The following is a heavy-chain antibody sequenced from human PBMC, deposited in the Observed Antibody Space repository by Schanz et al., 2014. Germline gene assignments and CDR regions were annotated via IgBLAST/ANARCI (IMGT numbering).Heavy chain of an antibody. CDR2: ISDSGDST. J-gene: IGHJ4*02. CDR3: AKVAPAATYLDS. D-gene: IGHD2-2*01. CDR1: GFKFTDYA. Sequence: VQLVESGGGLVKPGGSLRLSCAASGFKFTDYAMTWIRQAPGKGLEWVSDISDSGDSTHYADSVKGRFTISRDNAKNSLFLQMNSLSAEDTAVYYCAKVAPAATYLDSWGLGTLVTVSS. V-gene: IGHV3-11*01.